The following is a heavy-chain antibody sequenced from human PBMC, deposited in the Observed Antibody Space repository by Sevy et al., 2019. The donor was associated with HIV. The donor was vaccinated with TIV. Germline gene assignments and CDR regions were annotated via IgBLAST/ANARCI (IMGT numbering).Heavy chain of an antibody. CDR2: IDQDGSDK. D-gene: IGHD3-16*01. CDR1: EFIFTGYW. V-gene: IGHV3-7*01. CDR3: ARAGGWGNINHSNQILDI. Sequence: GGSLRLSCAASEFIFTGYWMNWVRQAPGKGLEWVANIDQDGSDKRYVDSVRGRFTISRDNANNFLYLQMSSLRAEDTAGYYCARAGGWGNINHSNQILDIWGHGTKVTV. J-gene: IGHJ3*02.